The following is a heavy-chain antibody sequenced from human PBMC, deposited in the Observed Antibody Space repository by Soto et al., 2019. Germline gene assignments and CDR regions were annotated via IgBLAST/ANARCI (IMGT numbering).Heavy chain of an antibody. Sequence: GGSLRLSCAASGFTFSDYAMHWVRQAPGKGLEWVAVVAYDGRSKYYADSVKGRFTISRDNSRTTVYLQMNSLRDEDTAMYYCARDDILVLPCGSYNYGMDVWGHGTTVTVS. CDR3: ARDDILVLPCGSYNYGMDV. CDR1: GFTFSDYA. V-gene: IGHV3-30*04. J-gene: IGHJ6*01. CDR2: VAYDGRSK. D-gene: IGHD2-2*01.